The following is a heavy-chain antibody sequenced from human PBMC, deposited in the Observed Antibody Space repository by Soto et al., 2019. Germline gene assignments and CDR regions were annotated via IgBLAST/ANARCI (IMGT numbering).Heavy chain of an antibody. CDR2: INHSGST. CDR3: ARGNNWNYYYYYGMDV. Sequence: SETRSLTCAVYGGSFSGYYWSWIRQPPGKGLEWIGEINHSGSTNYNPSLKSRVTISVDTSKNQFSLKLSSVTAADTAVYYFARGNNWNYYYYYGMDVWGQGTTVT. J-gene: IGHJ6*02. D-gene: IGHD1-1*01. V-gene: IGHV4-34*01. CDR1: GGSFSGYY.